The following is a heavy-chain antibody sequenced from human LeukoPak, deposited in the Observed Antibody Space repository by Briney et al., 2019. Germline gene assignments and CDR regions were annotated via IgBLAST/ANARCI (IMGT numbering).Heavy chain of an antibody. CDR3: ASDETSDSSGYWR. CDR2: MNPNSGST. J-gene: IGHJ4*02. V-gene: IGHV1-8*01. Sequence: GASVKVSCKASGYTFTSYDINWVRQATGQGLEWMGWMNPNSGSTGYAQKFQGRVTMTRNTSISTAYMELSSLRSEDTAVYYCASDETSDSSGYWRWGQGTPVTVSS. D-gene: IGHD3-22*01. CDR1: GYTFTSYD.